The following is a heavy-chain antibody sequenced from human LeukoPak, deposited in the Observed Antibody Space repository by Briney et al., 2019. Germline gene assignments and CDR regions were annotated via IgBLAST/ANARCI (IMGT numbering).Heavy chain of an antibody. D-gene: IGHD4-17*01. CDR1: GLTFSSYW. J-gene: IGHJ4*02. V-gene: IGHV3-7*01. CDR3: AREGYYGDYAF. Sequence: GGSLRLSCAASGLTFSSYWRSWVRQAPGKGLEWVANIKQDGSEKYYVDSVKGRFTISRDNAKNSLYLQMNSLRAEDTAVYYCAREGYYGDYAFWGQGTLVTVSS. CDR2: IKQDGSEK.